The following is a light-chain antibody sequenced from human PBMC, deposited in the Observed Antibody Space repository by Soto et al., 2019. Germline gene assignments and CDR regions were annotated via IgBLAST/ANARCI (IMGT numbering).Light chain of an antibody. J-gene: IGKJ4*01. CDR1: LSVGSY. V-gene: IGKV3-11*01. Sequence: EIVLTQSPATLSLSPGERATLSCRASLSVGSYLAWYQQRPGQTPRLLIYDASNRDPGIPARFSGSGSGTDFTLTISSLEPEDFAVYYCQQRSSWPLTFGGGTKVEI. CDR2: DAS. CDR3: QQRSSWPLT.